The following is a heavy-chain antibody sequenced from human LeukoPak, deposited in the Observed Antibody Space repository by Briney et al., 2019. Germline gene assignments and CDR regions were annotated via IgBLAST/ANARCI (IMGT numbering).Heavy chain of an antibody. CDR2: INHSGST. D-gene: IGHD2-2*01. CDR1: GVSFRVYY. CDR3: ARGDIVVVPAATYYYSYGMDV. J-gene: IGHJ6*02. V-gene: IGHV4-34*01. Sequence: SETLSLTCAVYGVSFRVYYWSWLRQPPGKGLEWVGEINHSGSTNYIQSLKSPVNISVDTSKNQFSLKLSSVTAADTAVYDCARGDIVVVPAATYYYSYGMDVWGQGTTVTVSS.